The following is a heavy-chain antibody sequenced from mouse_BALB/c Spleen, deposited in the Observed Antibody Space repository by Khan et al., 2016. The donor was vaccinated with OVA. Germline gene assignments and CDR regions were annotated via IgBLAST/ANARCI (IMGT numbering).Heavy chain of an antibody. D-gene: IGHD4-1*01. J-gene: IGHJ4*01. Sequence: EVQLQESGPGLVKPSQSLSLTCTVAGYSITSDYAWNWIRQFPGNKLEWMGYISYSGSTGYNPSLKSRISITRNTSKNQFFLQLNSVPTEDTATYYCASELGRYDAMDYWGQGTSVTVSS. CDR2: ISYSGST. V-gene: IGHV3-2*02. CDR1: GYSITSDYA. CDR3: ASELGRYDAMDY.